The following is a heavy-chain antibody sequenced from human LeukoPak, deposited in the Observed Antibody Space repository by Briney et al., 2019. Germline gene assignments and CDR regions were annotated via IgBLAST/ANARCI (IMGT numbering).Heavy chain of an antibody. Sequence: QSGGSLRLSCAASGFTFSSYVTHWVRQAPGKGLEWVALISSDENNKYHADSVKGRFTISRDNSENTLFLQMNSLRAEDTAVYYCARASDWCFDYWGQGTLVTVSS. CDR2: ISSDENNK. V-gene: IGHV3-30*03. D-gene: IGHD3/OR15-3a*01. J-gene: IGHJ4*02. CDR3: ARASDWCFDY. CDR1: GFTFSSYV.